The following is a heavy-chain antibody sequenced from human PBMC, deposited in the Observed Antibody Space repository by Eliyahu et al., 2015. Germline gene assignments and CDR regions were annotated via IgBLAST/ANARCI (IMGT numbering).Heavy chain of an antibody. Sequence: GLEWIGEINHSGSTNYNPSLKSRVTISVDTSKNQFSLKLSSVTAADTAVYYCARGHLSYYYYMDVWGKGTTVTVSS. V-gene: IGHV4-34*01. D-gene: IGHD3-3*02. J-gene: IGHJ6*03. CDR2: INHSGST. CDR3: ARGHLSYYYYMDV.